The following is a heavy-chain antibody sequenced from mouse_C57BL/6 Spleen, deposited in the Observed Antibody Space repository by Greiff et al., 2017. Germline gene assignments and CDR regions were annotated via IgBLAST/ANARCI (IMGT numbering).Heavy chain of an antibody. CDR1: GYAFSSSW. V-gene: IGHV1-82*01. J-gene: IGHJ2*01. CDR2: IYPGDGDT. CDR3: ARGFITTVVPYFDY. Sequence: VKLQESGPELVKPGASVKISCKASGYAFSSSWMNWVKQRPGKGLEWIGRIYPGDGDTNYNGKFKGKATLTADKSSSTAYMQLSSLTSEDSAVYFCARGFITTVVPYFDYWGQGTTLTVSS. D-gene: IGHD1-1*01.